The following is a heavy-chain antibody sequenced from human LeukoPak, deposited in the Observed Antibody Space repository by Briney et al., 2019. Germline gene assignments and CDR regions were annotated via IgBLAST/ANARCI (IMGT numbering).Heavy chain of an antibody. Sequence: GGSLSLSCAASGFTFSSHWMLWVRQAPGKGLVWVSRINSDGSSTSYADSVKGRFTISRDNAKNTLYLQMNSLRAEDTAVYYCARDRGSTDFDYWGQGTLVTVSS. J-gene: IGHJ4*02. CDR2: INSDGSST. CDR3: ARDRGSTDFDY. D-gene: IGHD3-10*01. CDR1: GFTFSSHW. V-gene: IGHV3-74*01.